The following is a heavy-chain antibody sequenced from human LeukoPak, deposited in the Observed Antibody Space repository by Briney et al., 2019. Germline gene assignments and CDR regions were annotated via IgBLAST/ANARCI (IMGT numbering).Heavy chain of an antibody. Sequence: SETLSLTCTVSGGSISSYYWSWIRQPPGKGLEWIGYIYYSGSTNYNPSLKGRVTISVDTSKNQFSLKLSSVTAADTAVYYCARSSYYYDSSGYTPAFDYWGQGTLVTVSS. CDR3: ARSSYYYDSSGYTPAFDY. J-gene: IGHJ4*02. V-gene: IGHV4-59*08. CDR2: IYYSGST. D-gene: IGHD3-22*01. CDR1: GGSISSYY.